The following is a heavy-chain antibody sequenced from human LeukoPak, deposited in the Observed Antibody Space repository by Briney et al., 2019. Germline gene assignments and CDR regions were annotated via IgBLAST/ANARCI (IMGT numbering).Heavy chain of an antibody. CDR1: GGTFSSYA. CDR2: IIPIFGTA. D-gene: IGHD6-13*01. Sequence: GASVKVSCKASGGTFSSYAISWVRQAPGQGLEWMGGIIPIFGTANYAQKFQGRVTITRDTSASTAYMELSSLRSEDTAVYYCASTGYSSSWYGVFDYWGQGTLVTVSS. V-gene: IGHV1-69*05. CDR3: ASTGYSSSWYGVFDY. J-gene: IGHJ4*02.